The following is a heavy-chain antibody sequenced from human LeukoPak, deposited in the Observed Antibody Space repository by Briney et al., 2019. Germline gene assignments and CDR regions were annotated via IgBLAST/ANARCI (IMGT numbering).Heavy chain of an antibody. CDR1: GFTFSNYA. CDR3: AKWGDFDVLTGYYVPDY. D-gene: IGHD3-9*01. V-gene: IGHV3-23*01. CDR2: ILGSGGST. Sequence: GASLRLSCAASGFTFSNYAMSWVRQAPGKALEWVSAILGSGGSTYYADSVKGRFTVSRDNSKNTLYLQMNSLRAEDTALYYCAKWGDFDVLTGYYVPDYWGRGTLVGVSS. J-gene: IGHJ4*02.